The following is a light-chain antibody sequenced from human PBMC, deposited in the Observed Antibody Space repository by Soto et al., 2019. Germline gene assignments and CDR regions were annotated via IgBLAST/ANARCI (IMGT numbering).Light chain of an antibody. CDR2: GAS. CDR3: QQYDTSPRT. Sequence: EIVLTQSPGTLSLSPGERATLSCRASQSVSSNYLAWYQQKRGQAPRLLIYGASSRATGIPTRFSGSGSGTDSTLTISRLEPEEFAVYYCQQYDTSPRTFGQGTKVEI. V-gene: IGKV3-20*01. J-gene: IGKJ1*01. CDR1: QSVSSNY.